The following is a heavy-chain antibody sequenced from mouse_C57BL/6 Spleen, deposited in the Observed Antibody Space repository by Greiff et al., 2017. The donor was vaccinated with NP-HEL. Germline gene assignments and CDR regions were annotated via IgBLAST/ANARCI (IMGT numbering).Heavy chain of an antibody. CDR2: IYPGDGDT. D-gene: IGHD2-4*01. Sequence: QVQLQQSGPELVKPGASVKISCKASGYAFSSSRMNWVKQRPGKGLEWIGRIYPGDGDTNYKGKFKGKATLTADKSSSTAYMQLSSLTSEDSAVYFCARYDYDVGDAMDYWGQGTSVTVSS. V-gene: IGHV1-82*01. J-gene: IGHJ4*01. CDR3: ARYDYDVGDAMDY. CDR1: GYAFSSSR.